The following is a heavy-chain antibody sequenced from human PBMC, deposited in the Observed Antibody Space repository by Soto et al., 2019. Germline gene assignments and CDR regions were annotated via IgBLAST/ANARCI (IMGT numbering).Heavy chain of an antibody. J-gene: IGHJ5*02. D-gene: IGHD2-15*01. CDR3: ARVGGYCSGGSCYSDWFDP. CDR2: ISSSSSTI. V-gene: IGHV3-48*02. CDR1: GFTFSSYS. Sequence: LRLSCAASGFTFSSYSMNWVRQAPGKGLEWVSYISSSSSTIYYADSVKGRFTISRDNAKNSLYLQMNSLRDEDTAVYYCARVGGYCSGGSCYSDWFDPWGQGTLVTVSS.